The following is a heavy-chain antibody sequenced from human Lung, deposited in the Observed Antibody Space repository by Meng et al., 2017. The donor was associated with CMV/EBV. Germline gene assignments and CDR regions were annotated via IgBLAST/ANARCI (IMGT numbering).Heavy chain of an antibody. CDR3: TREPYYYDSSGYYYGFDP. CDR2: IRSKAYGGTT. CDR1: GFTFGDYA. D-gene: IGHD3-22*01. J-gene: IGHJ5*02. Sequence: GESLXISXTASGFTFGDYAMSWVRQAPGKGLEWVGFIRSKAYGGTTEYAASVKGRFTISRDDSKSIAYLQMNSLKTEDTAVYYCTREPYYYDSSGYYYGFDPWXQGTLVTVSS. V-gene: IGHV3-49*04.